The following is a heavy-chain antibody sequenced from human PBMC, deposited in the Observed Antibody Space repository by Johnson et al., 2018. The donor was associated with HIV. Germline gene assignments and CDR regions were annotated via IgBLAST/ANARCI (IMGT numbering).Heavy chain of an antibody. J-gene: IGHJ3*02. V-gene: IGHV3-30*02. CDR3: TGEDGLGESALVFDM. Sequence: QMQLVESGGGVVQPGGSLRLSCAASGFTFSSYGMHWVRQAPGKGLEWVAVIQTDENTKYYADFVKGRFTISRDNSKKTLYLQMNRLSAEDKAVYYCTGEDGLGESALVFDMWGQGTMVTVSS. CDR2: IQTDENTK. D-gene: IGHD3-16*02. CDR1: GFTFSSYG.